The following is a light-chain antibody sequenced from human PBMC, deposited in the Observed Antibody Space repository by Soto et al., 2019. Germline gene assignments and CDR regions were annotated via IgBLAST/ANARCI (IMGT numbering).Light chain of an antibody. CDR1: SSDVGGYNY. Sequence: QSALTQPASVSGSPGQSITISCTGTSSDVGGYNYVSWYQQHPGKAPKLMIYEVSNRPSGVSNRFSGSRSGHTASLTISGLQAEYEADNYCCSYRSSSTWVFGGGTKLTVL. CDR3: CSYRSSSTWV. J-gene: IGLJ3*02. CDR2: EVS. V-gene: IGLV2-14*01.